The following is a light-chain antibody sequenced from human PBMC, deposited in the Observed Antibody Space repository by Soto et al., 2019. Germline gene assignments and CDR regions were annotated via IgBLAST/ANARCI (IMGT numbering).Light chain of an antibody. V-gene: IGLV2-14*01. CDR1: NSDVGSYNY. CDR3: SSYTRSSTL. CDR2: EVS. Sequence: QSVLTQPRSVSASPGQSVTISCTGTNSDVGSYNYVSWYQQHPGKAPKLMIYEVSDRPSGISSRFSGSKPGNTASLTISGLQTEDGADYYCSSYTRSSTLFGTGTKVTVL. J-gene: IGLJ1*01.